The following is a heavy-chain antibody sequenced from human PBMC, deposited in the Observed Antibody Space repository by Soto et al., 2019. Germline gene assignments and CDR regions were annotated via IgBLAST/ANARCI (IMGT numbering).Heavy chain of an antibody. J-gene: IGHJ4*02. D-gene: IGHD3-16*01. CDR3: AKWHTYNYDSLAFSGFDC. CDR1: GFTFSSYA. CDR2: TSGGDGSP. V-gene: IGHV3-23*01. Sequence: AGGSMRLSWVASGFTFSSYAMTWVRQAPGKGLEWGAATSGGDGSPSYADSVKARFTISRDNSKTTLYLHMNSLRADDTAAYYCAKWHTYNYDSLAFSGFDCWGQGTQVTVSS.